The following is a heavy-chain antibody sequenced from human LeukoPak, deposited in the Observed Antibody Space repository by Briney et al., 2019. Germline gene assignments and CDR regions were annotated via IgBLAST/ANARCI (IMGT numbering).Heavy chain of an antibody. CDR2: IYPGDSDT. Sequence: GESLKIPLEGSGYIFSREWIAGAPQIPGKGLEGMDLIYPGDSDTRYRPPFQAHVTISADKAITTAYRQWSSLKASDTAMYYRLCGGATNDYWGQGTLVTVSS. J-gene: IGHJ4*02. CDR3: LCGGATNDY. CDR1: GYIFSREW. V-gene: IGHV5-51*01. D-gene: IGHD1-26*01.